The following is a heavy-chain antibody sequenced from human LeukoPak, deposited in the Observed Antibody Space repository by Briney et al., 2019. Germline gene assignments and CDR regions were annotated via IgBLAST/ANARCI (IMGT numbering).Heavy chain of an antibody. V-gene: IGHV4-59*01. CDR2: IYYSGNT. D-gene: IGHD6-13*01. CDR1: VGSISSYY. J-gene: IGHJ4*02. Sequence: PSETLSLTCTVSVGSISSYYWSWIRQPPGKGLEWIGYIYYSGNTNYNPSLKSRVTISVDTSKTQFSLNLSSVTAADTAVYYCAREGRGAAAGMDYWGQGSLVTVSS. CDR3: AREGRGAAAGMDY.